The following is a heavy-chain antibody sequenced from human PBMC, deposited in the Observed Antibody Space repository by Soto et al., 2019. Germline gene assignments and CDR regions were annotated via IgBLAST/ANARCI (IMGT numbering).Heavy chain of an antibody. V-gene: IGHV3-33*01. D-gene: IGHD2-8*01. Sequence: PGGSLRLSCAASGFTLSSYGMHWVRQAPGKGLEWVAVIWYDGSNKYYADSVKGRFTISRDNSKNTLYLQMNSLRAEDTAVYYCARDPRGYCTNGVCSNDAFDIWGQGTMVTVSS. CDR2: IWYDGSNK. CDR1: GFTLSSYG. CDR3: ARDPRGYCTNGVCSNDAFDI. J-gene: IGHJ3*02.